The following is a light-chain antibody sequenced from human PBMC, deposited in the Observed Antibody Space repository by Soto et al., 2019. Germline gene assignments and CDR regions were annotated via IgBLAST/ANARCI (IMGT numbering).Light chain of an antibody. CDR3: SSYAGSSNI. J-gene: IGLJ1*01. CDR1: SSDVGGYNY. V-gene: IGLV2-8*01. CDR2: EVN. Sequence: QSALTQPPSASGSPGQSVAISCTGTSSDVGGYNYVSWYQQHPGKAPKLMIYEVNKRPSGVPDRFSGSKSGNKASLTVSGFQADDEAYYYCSSYAGSSNIFGSGTKLTAL.